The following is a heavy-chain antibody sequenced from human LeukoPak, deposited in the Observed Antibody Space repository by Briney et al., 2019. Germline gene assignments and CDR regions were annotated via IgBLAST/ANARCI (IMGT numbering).Heavy chain of an antibody. J-gene: IGHJ4*02. V-gene: IGHV3-48*01. D-gene: IGHD1-20*01. CDR3: ARDRVNWNDGVDY. CDR2: ISSGSVTI. Sequence: GGPLRLSCAPSGFTFSDYNMNWVRQAPGKGLEWVSYISSGSVTIYYADSVKGRFTISRDNAKNSLYLQMNSLRAEDTAVYYCARDRVNWNDGVDYWGQGTLVTVSS. CDR1: GFTFSDYN.